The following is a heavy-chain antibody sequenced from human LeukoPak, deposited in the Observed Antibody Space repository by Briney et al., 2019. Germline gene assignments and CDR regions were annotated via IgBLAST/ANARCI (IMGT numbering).Heavy chain of an antibody. J-gene: IGHJ5*02. D-gene: IGHD6-13*01. Sequence: GGSLRVLCAGSGFTFSSYVMNWVRQAPGKGLEWVSYISSSGSTIYYADSVKGRFTISRDNAKNSLYLQMNSLRAEDTAVYYCARDPIAYSSSWYTAPNWLDRWGRGTLVTVSS. CDR2: ISSSGSTI. V-gene: IGHV3-48*03. CDR1: GFTFSSYV. CDR3: ARDPIAYSSSWYTAPNWLDR.